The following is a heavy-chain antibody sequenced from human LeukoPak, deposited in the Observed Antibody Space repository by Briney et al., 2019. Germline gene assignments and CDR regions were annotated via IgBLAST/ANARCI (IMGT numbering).Heavy chain of an antibody. Sequence: TSETLSLTCTVSGGSISSSSYYWGWIRQPPGKGLEWIGSIYYSGSTYYNPSLKSRVTISVDTSKNQFSLKLSSVTAADTAVYYCARDHSISIVLMVYAQLGFDYWGQGTLVTVSS. CDR3: ARDHSISIVLMVYAQLGFDY. CDR1: GGSISSSSYY. D-gene: IGHD2-8*01. CDR2: IYYSGST. J-gene: IGHJ4*02. V-gene: IGHV4-39*07.